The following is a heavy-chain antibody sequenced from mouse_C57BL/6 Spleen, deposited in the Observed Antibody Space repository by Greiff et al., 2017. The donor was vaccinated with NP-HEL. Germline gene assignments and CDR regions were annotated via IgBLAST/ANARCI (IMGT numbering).Heavy chain of an antibody. D-gene: IGHD2-2*01. Sequence: EVQLHQSGPELVKPGASVKIPCKASGYTFTDYNMDWVKQSHGKSLEWIGDINPNNGGTIYNQKFKGKATLTVDKSSSTAYMELRSLTSEDTAVYYCARRDGYDGWYFDVWGTGTTVTVSS. V-gene: IGHV1-18*01. CDR2: INPNNGGT. CDR3: ARRDGYDGWYFDV. CDR1: GYTFTDYN. J-gene: IGHJ1*03.